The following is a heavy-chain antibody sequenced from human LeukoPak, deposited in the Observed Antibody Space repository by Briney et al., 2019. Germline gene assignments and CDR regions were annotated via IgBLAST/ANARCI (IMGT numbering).Heavy chain of an antibody. CDR1: GFTFTNYG. CDR3: AKPLYDSSGYYYIQH. J-gene: IGHJ1*01. Sequence: GRSLRLSCAASGFTFTNYGVHWVRQAPGKGLEWVAVISYDGSSKNYADSVKGRFTISRDNSKNTLFLQMNSLRAEDTALYYCAKPLYDSSGYYYIQHWGQGTLVTVSS. CDR2: ISYDGSSK. D-gene: IGHD3-22*01. V-gene: IGHV3-30*18.